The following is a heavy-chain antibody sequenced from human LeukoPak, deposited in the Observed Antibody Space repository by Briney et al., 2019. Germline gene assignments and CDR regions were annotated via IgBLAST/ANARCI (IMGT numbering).Heavy chain of an antibody. CDR3: AKDLGSGWYRGNGMDV. CDR1: GFTFTNYW. CDR2: MNSDGTSI. D-gene: IGHD6-19*01. Sequence: PGGSLRLSCVVSGFTFTNYWMQWVRQVPGKGLVWVARMNSDGTSIIHADSVKGRFTISRDNAGNTLYLQMNSLRAEDTAVYYCAKDLGSGWYRGNGMDVWGQGTTVTVSS. V-gene: IGHV3-74*01. J-gene: IGHJ6*02.